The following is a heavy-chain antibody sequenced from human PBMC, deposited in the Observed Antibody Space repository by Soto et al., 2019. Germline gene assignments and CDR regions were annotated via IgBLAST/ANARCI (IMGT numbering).Heavy chain of an antibody. D-gene: IGHD3-10*01. J-gene: IGHJ4*02. CDR2: ISYDGSNK. Sequence: QVQLVESGGGVVQPGRSLRLSCATSGLTFSNYGMHWVRQAPGKGLEWVAVISYDGSNKYYPDSVKGRFTIPRDDSKNTLYMQMNSLRPEDTAVYYCATDFASGSGSSFGYWGQGTLVTVSS. V-gene: IGHV3-30*03. CDR1: GLTFSNYG. CDR3: ATDFASGSGSSFGY.